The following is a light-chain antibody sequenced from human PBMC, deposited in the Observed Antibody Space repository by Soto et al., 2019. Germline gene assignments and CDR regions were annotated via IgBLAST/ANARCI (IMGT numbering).Light chain of an antibody. CDR2: GAS. CDR3: QHRTGSPIT. Sequence: EVVLTQSPASLSASLGDRATLTCRASQDITNTLAWYQQRPGQAPRLLIYGASTWHSGIPARFSGSGSGTDFTLTISSLEAEDFAVYYCQHRTGSPITFGQGTRLEIK. V-gene: IGKV3-11*01. J-gene: IGKJ5*01. CDR1: QDITNT.